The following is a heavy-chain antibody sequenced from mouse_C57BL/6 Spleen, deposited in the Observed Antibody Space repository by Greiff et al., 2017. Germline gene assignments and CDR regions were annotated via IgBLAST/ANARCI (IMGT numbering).Heavy chain of an antibody. CDR3: ARRDSSGYDYFDY. D-gene: IGHD3-2*02. CDR1: GFNIKDYY. J-gene: IGHJ2*01. Sequence: VQLQQSGAELVKPGASVKLSCTASGFNIKDYYMHWVKQRTEQGLEWIGRIDPEDGETKYAPKFQGKATITADTSSNTAYLQLSSLTSEDSAGYYCARRDSSGYDYFDYWGQGTTLTVAS. V-gene: IGHV14-2*01. CDR2: IDPEDGET.